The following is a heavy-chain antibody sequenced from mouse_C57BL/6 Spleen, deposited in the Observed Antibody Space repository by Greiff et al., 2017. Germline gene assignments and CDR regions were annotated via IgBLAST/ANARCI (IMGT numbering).Heavy chain of an antibody. D-gene: IGHD2-5*01. CDR2: INPGSGGT. J-gene: IGHJ4*01. V-gene: IGHV1-54*01. Sequence: QVQLQQSGAELVRPGTSVKVSCKASGYAFTNYLIEWVKQRPGQGLEWIGVINPGSGGTNYNEKFKGKETLTADKSSSTAYMQLSSLTSEDSAVYFCARSGNSKSYAMDYWGQGTSVTVSS. CDR3: ARSGNSKSYAMDY. CDR1: GYAFTNYL.